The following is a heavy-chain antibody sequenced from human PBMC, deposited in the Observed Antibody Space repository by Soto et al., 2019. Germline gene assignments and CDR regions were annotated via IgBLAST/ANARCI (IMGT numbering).Heavy chain of an antibody. CDR1: GFTVSSNY. D-gene: IGHD6-6*01. CDR3: ARDEKDSSSSSSYYYYYMDV. J-gene: IGHJ6*03. CDR2: IYSGGST. Sequence: GGSLRLSCAASGFTVSSNYMSWVRQAPGKGLEWVSVIYSGGSTYYADSVKGRFTISRDTSKNTLYLQMNSLRAEDTAVYYCARDEKDSSSSSSYYYYYMDVWGKGTTVTVSS. V-gene: IGHV3-66*02.